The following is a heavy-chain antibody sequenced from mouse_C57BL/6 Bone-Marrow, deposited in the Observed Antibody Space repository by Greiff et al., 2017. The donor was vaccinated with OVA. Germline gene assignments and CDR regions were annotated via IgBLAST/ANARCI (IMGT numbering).Heavy chain of an antibody. J-gene: IGHJ4*01. Sequence: VQLLQSGAELVRPGTSVKLSCKASGYTFTSYWMHWVKQRPGQGLEWIGVIDPSDSYTNSHQQFTGKATLTVDTSSNTANMQLSSLTSEDSAVYYCARDDGYDGYAMDYWGQGTSVTVSS. CDR2: IDPSDSYT. D-gene: IGHD2-2*01. CDR3: ARDDGYDGYAMDY. V-gene: IGHV1-59*01. CDR1: GYTFTSYW.